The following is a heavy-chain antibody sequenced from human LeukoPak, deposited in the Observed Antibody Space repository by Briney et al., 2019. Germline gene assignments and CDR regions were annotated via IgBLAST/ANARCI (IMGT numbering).Heavy chain of an antibody. CDR3: AKVSDYYDSSDKVYYFDY. V-gene: IGHV3-23*01. CDR1: GFTFSSYA. CDR2: ISGSGGST. J-gene: IGHJ4*02. Sequence: PGGSLRLSCAASGFTFSSYAMSWVRQAPGKGLEWVSAISGSGGSTYYADSVKGRFTISRDNSKNTLYLQMNSLRAEDTAVYYCAKVSDYYDSSDKVYYFDYWGQGTLVTVSS. D-gene: IGHD3-22*01.